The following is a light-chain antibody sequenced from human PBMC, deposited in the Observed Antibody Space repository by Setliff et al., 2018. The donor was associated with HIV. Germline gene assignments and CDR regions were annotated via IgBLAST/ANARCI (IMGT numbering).Light chain of an antibody. Sequence: QSVLTPPASVSGSPGQSITLSCTGTSSDVGSYNFVSWYQQHPGRAPKLMIYDVTKRPSGVSDRFSGSKSGNTASLTISGLQTEDEADYYCCSYTSSLTYVFGTGTKVTVL. J-gene: IGLJ1*01. CDR2: DVT. CDR1: SSDVGSYNF. V-gene: IGLV2-14*03. CDR3: CSYTSSLTYV.